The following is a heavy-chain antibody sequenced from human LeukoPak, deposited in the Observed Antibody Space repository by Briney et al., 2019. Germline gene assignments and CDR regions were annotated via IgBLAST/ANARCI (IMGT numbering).Heavy chain of an antibody. CDR1: GGSISSYY. J-gene: IGHJ5*02. CDR2: FYYSGST. V-gene: IGHV4-59*01. CDR3: ARVQGSWLRNNWLDP. Sequence: SETLSLTCSVFGGSISSYYWSWIRQPPGKGLEWIGYFYYSGSTNYNPSLRSRVTISADTSNNHLSLRLSSVTAADTAVYYCARVQGSWLRNNWLDPWGQGTLVTLSS. D-gene: IGHD6-13*01.